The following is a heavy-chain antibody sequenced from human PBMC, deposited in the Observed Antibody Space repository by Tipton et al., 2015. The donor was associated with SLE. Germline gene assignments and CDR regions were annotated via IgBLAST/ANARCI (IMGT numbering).Heavy chain of an antibody. J-gene: IGHJ5*02. D-gene: IGHD6-19*01. CDR3: ARQVPDQWLVLGWCDP. CDR1: GSSFSSGDY. V-gene: IGHV4-38-2*02. CDR2: IYHNGGT. Sequence: TLSLTCTVSGSSFSSGDYWAWIRQPPGKGLEWIGTIYHNGGTYDNPSLKSRVTISVDTSKNQFSLKLSSVTAADTAVYYCARQVPDQWLVLGWCDPWGHGTLVTVSS.